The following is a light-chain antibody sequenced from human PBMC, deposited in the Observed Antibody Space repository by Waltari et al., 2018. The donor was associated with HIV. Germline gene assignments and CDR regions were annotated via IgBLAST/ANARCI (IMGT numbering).Light chain of an antibody. CDR3: AAWDDSLNGYV. V-gene: IGLV1-44*01. J-gene: IGLJ1*01. CDR2: SNN. CDR1: SSNIGSNT. Sequence: QSVLTQPPSASGTPGQRVTISCSGSSSNIGSNTVNWYQQLPGTAPKLLSYSNNQRPSGVPDGFSGSKSGTSASLAISGLQSEDEADYYCAAWDDSLNGYVFGTGTKVTVL.